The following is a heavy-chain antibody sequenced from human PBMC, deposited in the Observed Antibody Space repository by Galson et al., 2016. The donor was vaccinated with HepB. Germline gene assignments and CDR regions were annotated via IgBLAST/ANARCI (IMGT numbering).Heavy chain of an antibody. CDR3: ARGELFQPLVYPTYYFDY. Sequence: ETLSLTCAVDGGSLSGHYWSWIRQPPGKGLEWIGEINHSGSTIYNPSLKSRVTISVDTSKNQFSLKVTSVTAADTAMYYCARGELFQPLVYPTYYFDYWGQGTLVTVSS. V-gene: IGHV4-34*01. J-gene: IGHJ4*02. CDR1: GGSLSGHY. D-gene: IGHD2-2*01. CDR2: INHSGST.